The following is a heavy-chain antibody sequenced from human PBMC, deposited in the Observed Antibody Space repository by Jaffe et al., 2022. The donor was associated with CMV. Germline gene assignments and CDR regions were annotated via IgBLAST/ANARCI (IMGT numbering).Heavy chain of an antibody. Sequence: QVQLQESGPGLVKPSETLSLTCTVSGGSISSYYWSWIRQPPGKGLEWIGYIYYSGSTNYNPSLKSRVTISVDTSKNQFSLKLSSVTAADTAVYYCARSITMIVVPNDAFDIWGQGTMVTVSS. V-gene: IGHV4-59*01. CDR3: ARSITMIVVPNDAFDI. CDR1: GGSISSYY. J-gene: IGHJ3*02. D-gene: IGHD3-22*01. CDR2: IYYSGST.